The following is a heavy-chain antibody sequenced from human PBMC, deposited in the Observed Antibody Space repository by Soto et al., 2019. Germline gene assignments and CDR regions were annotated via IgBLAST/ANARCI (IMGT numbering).Heavy chain of an antibody. J-gene: IGHJ4*02. CDR2: TRKESNTYIT. V-gene: IGHV3-72*01. CDR3: TRDGVVVVTAIIY. D-gene: IGHD2-21*02. Sequence: PGGSLRLSCVASGFIFSDHYMEWVRQAPGKGLEWVGRTRKESNTYITEHAASVKGRFTISRDDSKSIAYLQMNSLKTEDTAVYYCTRDGVVVVTAIIYWGQGTLVTVSS. CDR1: GFIFSDHY.